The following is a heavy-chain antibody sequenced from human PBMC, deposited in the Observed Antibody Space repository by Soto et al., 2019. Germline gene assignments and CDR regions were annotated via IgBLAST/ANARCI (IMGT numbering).Heavy chain of an antibody. CDR3: ARERWELLASESFDI. CDR1: GGSISSYY. V-gene: IGHV4-4*07. Sequence: SETLSLTCTVSGGSISSYYWSLIRQPAGKGLECIWRIYTSGSTNYNPSLKSRVTMSVDTSKNQFSLKLSSVTAADTAVYYCARERWELLASESFDIWGQATMVTVSS. J-gene: IGHJ3*02. CDR2: IYTSGST. D-gene: IGHD1-26*01.